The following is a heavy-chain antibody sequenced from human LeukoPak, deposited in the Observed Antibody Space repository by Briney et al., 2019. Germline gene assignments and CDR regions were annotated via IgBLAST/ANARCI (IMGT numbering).Heavy chain of an antibody. D-gene: IGHD4-11*01. V-gene: IGHV5-51*01. J-gene: IGHJ4*02. CDR1: GYTFHSYW. CDR3: ARPPRYSNYVYGY. Sequence: GESLKISCKGSGYTFHSYWIAWVRQMPGKGLEWMGIIYPGDSDTRYSPSFQGQVTISADKSIRTAYLQWSSLKASDTAMYYCARPPRYSNYVYGYWGQGTLVTVSS. CDR2: IYPGDSDT.